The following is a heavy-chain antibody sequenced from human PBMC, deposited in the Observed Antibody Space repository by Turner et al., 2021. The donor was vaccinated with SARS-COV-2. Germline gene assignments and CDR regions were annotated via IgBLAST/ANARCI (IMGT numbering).Heavy chain of an antibody. CDR2: IKQDGSEK. J-gene: IGHJ4*02. D-gene: IGHD6-13*01. Sequence: EVQLVVSAGGLVQPGGSLILSWAASGLTFSSYWMSWVRQARGKGLGWVANIKQDGSEKYYVDSVKGRFTISRDNAKNSLYLQMNSLRAEDTAVYYCARLHTSSWYFDYWGQGTLVTVSS. V-gene: IGHV3-7*03. CDR3: ARLHTSSWYFDY. CDR1: GLTFSSYW.